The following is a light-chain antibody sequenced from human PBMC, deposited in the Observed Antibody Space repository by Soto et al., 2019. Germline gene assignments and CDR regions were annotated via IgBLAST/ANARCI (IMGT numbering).Light chain of an antibody. CDR2: KAS. CDR3: QHYNSYSEA. Sequence: SPITQSPSTRSGSVGDTVTIPCRASQTISSWLAWYQQKPGKAPKLLIYKASTLKSGVPSRFSGSGSGTEFTLTISSLQPDDFATYYCQHYNSYSEAFGQGTKVDIK. J-gene: IGKJ1*01. V-gene: IGKV1-5*03. CDR1: QTISSW.